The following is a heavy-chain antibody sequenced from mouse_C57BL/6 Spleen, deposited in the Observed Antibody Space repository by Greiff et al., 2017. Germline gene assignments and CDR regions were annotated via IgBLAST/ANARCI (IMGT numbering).Heavy chain of an antibody. CDR3: ARRGDDYDFDY. V-gene: IGHV5-6*01. Sequence: EVQLVESGGDLVKPGGSLKLSCAASGFTFSSYGMSWVRQTPDKRLEWVATISSGGSYTYYPDSVKGRFTISRDNAKNTLYLQMSSRKSEDTAMYYCARRGDDYDFDYWGQGTTLTVSS. CDR1: GFTFSSYG. J-gene: IGHJ2*01. D-gene: IGHD2-4*01. CDR2: ISSGGSYT.